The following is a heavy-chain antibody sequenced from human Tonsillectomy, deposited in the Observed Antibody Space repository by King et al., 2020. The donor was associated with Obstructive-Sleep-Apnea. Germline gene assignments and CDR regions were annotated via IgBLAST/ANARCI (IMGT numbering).Heavy chain of an antibody. D-gene: IGHD6-19*01. CDR1: GFTFDDYA. J-gene: IGHJ4*02. CDR3: VKDKNSGWYVDYFDY. CDR2: INWISDSI. Sequence: VQLVESGGGLVQPGRSLRLSCAASGFTFDDYAMHWVRQAPGKGLEWVSGINWISDSIGYADSVKGRFTISRDNAKNSLYLQVNSLRAEDTALYYCVKDKNSGWYVDYFDYWGQGTLVTVSS. V-gene: IGHV3-9*01.